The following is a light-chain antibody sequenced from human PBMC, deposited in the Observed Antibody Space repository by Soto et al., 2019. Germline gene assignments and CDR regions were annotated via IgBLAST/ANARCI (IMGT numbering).Light chain of an antibody. CDR2: GAS. CDR1: QSVSSN. CDR3: QQYNTWPPWT. Sequence: DIVMTQSPATLSVSPGERATLSCRASQSVSSNLAWYQQKPGQAPRLLIYGASTRATGIPARFSGSGSGTEFTLTISSLQSEDFAVYYCQQYNTWPPWTFGQGTKVEIK. V-gene: IGKV3-15*01. J-gene: IGKJ1*01.